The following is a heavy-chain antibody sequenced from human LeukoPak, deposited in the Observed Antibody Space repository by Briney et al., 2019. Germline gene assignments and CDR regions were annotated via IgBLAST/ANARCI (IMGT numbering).Heavy chain of an antibody. CDR1: GFTFSIYA. CDR3: AQKGYYDGSGYYMYYFDH. D-gene: IGHD3-22*01. J-gene: IGHJ4*02. CDR2: ISGSGGTA. Sequence: PGGSLRLSCAASGFTFSIYAMSWVRQAPGKGLEWVSAISGSGGTAYYADSVKGRFTISRDNSKNTLYLQMNSLRAEDTAVYYCAQKGYYDGSGYYMYYFDHWGQGTLVTVSS. V-gene: IGHV3-23*01.